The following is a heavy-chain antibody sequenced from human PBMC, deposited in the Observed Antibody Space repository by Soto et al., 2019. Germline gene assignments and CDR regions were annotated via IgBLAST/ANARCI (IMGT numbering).Heavy chain of an antibody. CDR3: ARDRIAGSKYYYGMDV. J-gene: IGHJ6*02. D-gene: IGHD6-13*01. V-gene: IGHV1-69*01. CDR2: IIPIFGTE. Sequence: QVQLVQSGAEVKKPGSSVRVSCKASGGTFSSYAISLVRQAPGQGLEWMGGIIPIFGTENYAQKFQGRVTFTADESTSTADMELSSLRSEDTAVYYCARDRIAGSKYYYGMDVWCQGTTVTVSS. CDR1: GGTFSSYA.